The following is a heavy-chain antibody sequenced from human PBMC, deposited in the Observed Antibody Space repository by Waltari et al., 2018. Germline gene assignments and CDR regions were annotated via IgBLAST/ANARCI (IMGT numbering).Heavy chain of an antibody. CDR3: ARDRGGSYDY. V-gene: IGHV3-13*01. Sequence: EVQLVESGGGLVQPGGSLRLSCAASGFALSSYDMFWVRQVTGKGLEWVSAIGTAGDTHYPDSVKGRFTISRDNANNSLYLHMNSLRAGDTAVYYCARDRGGSYDYWGQGTLVTVSS. J-gene: IGHJ4*02. CDR1: GFALSSYD. D-gene: IGHD1-26*01. CDR2: IGTAGDT.